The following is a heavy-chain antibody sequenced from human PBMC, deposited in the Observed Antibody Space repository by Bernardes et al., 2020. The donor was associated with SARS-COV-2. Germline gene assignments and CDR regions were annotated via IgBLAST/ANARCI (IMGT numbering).Heavy chain of an antibody. V-gene: IGHV3-74*01. J-gene: IGHJ6*02. Sequence: GSLRLSCAASGFTFSSHWMHWVRQAPGKGLVWISRIYSDGSATSYADSVKGRFTISRDNVKNMLYLQMKSLRAEDTALYYCARVPLNAGFDPYGMDVWGQGTTVTVSS. CDR2: IYSDGSAT. CDR3: ARVPLNAGFDPYGMDV. D-gene: IGHD5-12*01. CDR1: GFTFSSHW.